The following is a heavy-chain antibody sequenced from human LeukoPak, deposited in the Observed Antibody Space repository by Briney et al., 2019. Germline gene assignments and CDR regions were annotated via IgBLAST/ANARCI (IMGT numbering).Heavy chain of an antibody. CDR3: ARDHCSSTSCYYLTDPPFDP. V-gene: IGHV1-69*13. Sequence: ASVKVSCKASGGTFSSYAISWVRQAPGQGLELMGGIIPIFGTANYAQKFQGRATITADESTSTAYMELSSLRSEDTAVYYCARDHCSSTSCYYLTDPPFDPWGQGTLVTVSS. CDR1: GGTFSSYA. CDR2: IIPIFGTA. J-gene: IGHJ5*02. D-gene: IGHD2-2*01.